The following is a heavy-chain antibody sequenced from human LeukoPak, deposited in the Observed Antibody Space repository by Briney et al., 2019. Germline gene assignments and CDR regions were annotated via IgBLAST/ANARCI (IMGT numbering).Heavy chain of an antibody. V-gene: IGHV4-59*01. D-gene: IGHD6-13*01. CDR1: GGSISSYY. Sequence: SETLSLTCTVSGGSISSYYWSWIRQPPGKGLEWIGYIYYSGSTNYNPSLKSRVTISVDTSKNQFSLKLSSVTAADTAMYYCARQGISSSWYPDDAFDIWGQGTMVTVSS. CDR3: ARQGISSSWYPDDAFDI. CDR2: IYYSGST. J-gene: IGHJ3*02.